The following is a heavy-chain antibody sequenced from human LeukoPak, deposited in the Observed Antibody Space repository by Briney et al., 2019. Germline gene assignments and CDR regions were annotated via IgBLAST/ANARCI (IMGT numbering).Heavy chain of an antibody. D-gene: IGHD6-19*01. Sequence: GGSLRLSCAASGFTFRSYEMNWVRQAPGKGLEWVSYISSSGSTIYHADSVRGRVTISRDNSKNTVYLQMNSLTADDTAVYYCAKTTVGYSSGRYPGWPADCWGQGTLVTVSP. V-gene: IGHV3-48*03. CDR2: ISSSGSTI. CDR3: AKTTVGYSSGRYPGWPADC. J-gene: IGHJ4*02. CDR1: GFTFRSYE.